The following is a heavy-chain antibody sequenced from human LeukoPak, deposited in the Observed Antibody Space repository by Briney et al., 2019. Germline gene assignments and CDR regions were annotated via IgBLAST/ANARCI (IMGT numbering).Heavy chain of an antibody. CDR1: GFTFNTYT. V-gene: IGHV3-21*01. CDR3: ARGLGYYEYYFDY. D-gene: IGHD3-22*01. J-gene: IGHJ4*02. CDR2: ITASSTAI. Sequence: GGSLRLSCAASGFTFNTYTMNWVRQAPGKGLEWVSSITASSTAIYSADSAKGRFTISRDNAKNSLYLQMNSLRAEDTAVYYCARGLGYYEYYFDYWGQGTLVTVSS.